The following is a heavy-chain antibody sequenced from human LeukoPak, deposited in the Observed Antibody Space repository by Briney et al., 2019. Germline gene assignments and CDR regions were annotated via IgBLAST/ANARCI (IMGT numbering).Heavy chain of an antibody. Sequence: PSETLSLTCTVSGGSISSYFWTWIRQPPGKGLECIGCIYYSGSTNYNPSLKSRVTISVDTSKNQFSLKLSSVTAADTAVYYCAREGVATITLFDYWGQGTLVTVSS. D-gene: IGHD5-12*01. CDR2: IYYSGST. CDR1: GGSISSYF. CDR3: AREGVATITLFDY. J-gene: IGHJ4*02. V-gene: IGHV4-59*12.